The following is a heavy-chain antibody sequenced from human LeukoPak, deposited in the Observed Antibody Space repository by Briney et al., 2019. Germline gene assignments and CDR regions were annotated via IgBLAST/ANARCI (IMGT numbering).Heavy chain of an antibody. CDR1: GFTFNTYA. CDR3: ARSVRIAADV. Sequence: GGSLRLSCAASGFTFNTYAMTSVRQAPGKGLEWVSSISGSAASTYYADSVKGRFTISRDSSKNTLYLQMNSLRAEDTAIYYCARSVRIAADVWGQGTLVTVSS. D-gene: IGHD6-13*01. CDR2: ISGSAAST. V-gene: IGHV3-23*01. J-gene: IGHJ4*02.